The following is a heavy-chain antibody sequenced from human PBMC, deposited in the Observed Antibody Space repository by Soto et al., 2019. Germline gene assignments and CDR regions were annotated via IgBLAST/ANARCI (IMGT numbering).Heavy chain of an antibody. CDR2: IHFSGST. CDR1: GGSISSSNYY. J-gene: IGHJ4*02. CDR3: DRSSISTIVATQ. Sequence: QLQLQESGPGLVKPSETLSLTCTVSGGSISSSNYYWGWIRQPPGKGLEWIGSIHFSGSTYYNPSLKSRVTISVDTSKNQFSLNLSSVTAADTAVYYCDRSSISTIVATQWSQGTLVTVSS. V-gene: IGHV4-39*01. D-gene: IGHD4-4*01.